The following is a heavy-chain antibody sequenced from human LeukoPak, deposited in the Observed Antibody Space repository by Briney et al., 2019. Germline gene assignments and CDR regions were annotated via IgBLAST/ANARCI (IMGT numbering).Heavy chain of an antibody. CDR2: ISSSGSTI. Sequence: PGGSLRLSCAASGFKFSSYWMNWVRQAPGKGLEWVTYISSSGSTIYYADSVKGRFTISRDNAKNSLFLQMNSLRAEDTAIYYCARKLELRGSFDYWGQGTLVTVSS. CDR3: ARKLELRGSFDY. CDR1: GFKFSSYW. V-gene: IGHV3-48*03. D-gene: IGHD1-7*01. J-gene: IGHJ4*02.